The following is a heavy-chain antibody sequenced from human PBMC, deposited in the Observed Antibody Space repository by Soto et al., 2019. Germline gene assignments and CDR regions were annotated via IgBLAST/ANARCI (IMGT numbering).Heavy chain of an antibody. D-gene: IGHD6-19*01. V-gene: IGHV5-51*01. CDR3: ARPRSSGWYWDFDY. CDR2: IYPGDSDT. J-gene: IGHJ4*02. CDR1: GSGVTSYW. Sequence: GDSLESYCKGSGSGVTSYWIGWMRPMPGKGLEWMGIIYPGDSDTRYSPSFQGQVTISADKSISTAYLQWSSLKASDTAMYYCARPRSSGWYWDFDYWGQGTLVTVSS.